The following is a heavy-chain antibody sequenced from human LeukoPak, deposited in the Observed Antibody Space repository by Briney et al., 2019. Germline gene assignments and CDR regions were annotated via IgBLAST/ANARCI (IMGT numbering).Heavy chain of an antibody. CDR1: GGSISSYY. D-gene: IGHD3-22*01. V-gene: IGHV4-59*01. CDR3: ARVTGYMIEDYFDY. J-gene: IGHJ4*02. CDR2: IYYSGSI. Sequence: SETLSLTCTVSGGSISSYYWSWIRQPPGKGLEWIGYIYYSGSINYNPSLKSRVTISVDTSKNQSSLKLRSVTAADTAVYYCARVTGYMIEDYFDYWGQGTLVTVSS.